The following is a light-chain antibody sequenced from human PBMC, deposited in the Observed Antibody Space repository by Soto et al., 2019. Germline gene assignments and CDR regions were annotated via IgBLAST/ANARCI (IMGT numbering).Light chain of an antibody. CDR1: QGISNY. V-gene: IGKV1-27*01. CDR2: AAS. CDR3: QQYNSAPWT. J-gene: IGKJ1*01. Sequence: DIQMTQSPSSLSASVGDRVTITCRASQGISNYLAWYQQKPGKVPKLLIYAASTLQSGVPSRFSGSGSGTDFTLPISTLQPEDVATYYCQQYNSAPWTFGQGTKVEIK.